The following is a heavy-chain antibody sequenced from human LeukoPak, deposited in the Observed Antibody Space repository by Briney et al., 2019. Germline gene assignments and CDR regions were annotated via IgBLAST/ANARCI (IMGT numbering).Heavy chain of an antibody. J-gene: IGHJ6*02. V-gene: IGHV4-59*08. CDR3: ARGVCTSSYCYAGDYGMDV. Sequence: PSETLSLTCTVSGGSISSYYWSWIRQPPGKGLEWIGYIFSGGSTNYNPSLKSRTTISLDTSKSQFSLTVSSVTAADTAVYYCARGVCTSSYCYAGDYGMDVWGQGTTVTVSS. CDR1: GGSISSYY. D-gene: IGHD2-2*01. CDR2: IFSGGST.